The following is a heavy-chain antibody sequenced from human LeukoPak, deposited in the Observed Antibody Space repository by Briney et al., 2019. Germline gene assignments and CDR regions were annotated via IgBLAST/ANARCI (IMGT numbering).Heavy chain of an antibody. J-gene: IGHJ6*03. D-gene: IGHD6-6*01. CDR3: ARVGPQAVRGASSYYYYYMDV. CDR1: GFTVSSNY. Sequence: GGSLRLSCAASGFTVSSNYMSWVRQAPGKGLEWVSVIYSGGSTYYADSVKGRFTISRDNSKKPLYLQINSLRAQDTAVYYCARVGPQAVRGASSYYYYYMDVWGKGTTVTVSS. V-gene: IGHV3-53*01. CDR2: IYSGGST.